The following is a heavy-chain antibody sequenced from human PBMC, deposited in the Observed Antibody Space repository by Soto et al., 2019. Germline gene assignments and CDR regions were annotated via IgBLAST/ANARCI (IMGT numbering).Heavy chain of an antibody. Sequence: QVQLVQSGAEVKKPGSSVKVSCKASGGTFSSYAISWVRQAPGQGLEWMGGISPIFDTADYAQKFQGRVTITADESTNTAYMELSSLRSVDTAVYYCAGHSSGVPGYYYGMDVWGQGPTVTVSS. CDR3: AGHSSGVPGYYYGMDV. V-gene: IGHV1-69*12. CDR2: ISPIFDTA. D-gene: IGHD3-22*01. CDR1: GGTFSSYA. J-gene: IGHJ6*02.